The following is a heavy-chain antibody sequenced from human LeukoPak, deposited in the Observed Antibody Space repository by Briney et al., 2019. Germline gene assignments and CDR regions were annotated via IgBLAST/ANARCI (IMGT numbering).Heavy chain of an antibody. Sequence: GGSLRLSCAASGFTFNDKWMTWVRQAPGKGLEWVANIKEDGSEKNYVDSVKGRFTISRDNAKNSLYQQMNSLRAEDTAVYYCARAEAAAGAYGMDVWGQGTTVTVSS. CDR2: IKEDGSEK. CDR1: GFTFNDKW. D-gene: IGHD6-13*01. V-gene: IGHV3-7*01. J-gene: IGHJ6*02. CDR3: ARAEAAAGAYGMDV.